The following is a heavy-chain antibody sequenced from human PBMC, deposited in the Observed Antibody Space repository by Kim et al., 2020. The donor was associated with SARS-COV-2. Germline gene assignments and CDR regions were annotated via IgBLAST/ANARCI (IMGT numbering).Heavy chain of an antibody. CDR3: VRENHWAFDI. D-gene: IGHD3-16*01. Sequence: GGSLRLSCATSGFTLSLYSMNWVRQSPGKGLEWVSHINDFSPITNYADSVKGRFTISRDNTKNSLYLQMTSLTADDTAVYYCVRENHWAFDIWGPGTMV. J-gene: IGHJ3*02. CDR2: INDFSPIT. V-gene: IGHV3-48*04. CDR1: GFTLSLYS.